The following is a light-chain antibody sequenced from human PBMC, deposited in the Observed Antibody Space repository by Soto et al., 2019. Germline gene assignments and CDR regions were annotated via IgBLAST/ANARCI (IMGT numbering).Light chain of an antibody. CDR2: DVS. V-gene: IGKV1-5*01. CDR3: QQYNTFWT. J-gene: IGKJ1*01. Sequence: DIQITQFPSTLSSSVLDRFTFTCRASQSVRSWLAWYQQKPGTAPNLLIYDVSTLESGVPSRFSGTGSETDFTLTINSLQPDDSATYYCQQYNTFWTFGQGTKVDNK. CDR1: QSVRSW.